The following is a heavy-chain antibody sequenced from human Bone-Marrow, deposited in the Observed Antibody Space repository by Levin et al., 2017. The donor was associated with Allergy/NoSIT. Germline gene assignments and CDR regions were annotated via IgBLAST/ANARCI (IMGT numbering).Heavy chain of an antibody. J-gene: IGHJ2*01. CDR3: AHSVSPIVVVITTDWYFDL. CDR2: IYWDDDK. V-gene: IGHV2-5*02. CDR1: GFSLSTSGVG. Sequence: TLSLTCTFSGFSLSTSGVGVGWIRQPPGKALEWLALIYWDDDKRYSPSLKSRLTITKDTSKNQVVLTMTNMDPVDTATYYCAHSVSPIVVVITTDWYFDLWGRGTLVTVSS. D-gene: IGHD3-22*01.